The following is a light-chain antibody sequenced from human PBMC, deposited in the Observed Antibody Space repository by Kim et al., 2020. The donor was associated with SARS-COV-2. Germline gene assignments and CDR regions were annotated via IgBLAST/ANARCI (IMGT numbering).Light chain of an antibody. J-gene: IGLJ2*01. V-gene: IGLV2-14*03. Sequence: GQSITISCTGTSSDVGGYNYVSWYKQHPGKAPKLMIYDVSNRPSGVSNRFSGSKSGNTASLTISGLQAEDEADCYCSSYTSSSTVVFGGGTQLTVL. CDR2: DVS. CDR3: SSYTSSSTVV. CDR1: SSDVGGYNY.